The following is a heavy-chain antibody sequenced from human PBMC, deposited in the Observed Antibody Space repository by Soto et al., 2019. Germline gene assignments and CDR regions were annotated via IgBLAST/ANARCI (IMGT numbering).Heavy chain of an antibody. CDR2: VNPILSMS. J-gene: IGHJ4*02. Sequence: QVQLVQSGAEVKRPGSSVKVSCKASGDTFSFYSINWVRQAPRLGLEWMGRVNPILSMSNYAQRFQGRVTMTADKSTSTDYMQLSGLRSEDTAMYYWATSYGSGYRAFDYWRQGALVTVSS. V-gene: IGHV1-69*04. D-gene: IGHD3-10*01. CDR3: ATSYGSGYRAFDY. CDR1: GDTFSFYS.